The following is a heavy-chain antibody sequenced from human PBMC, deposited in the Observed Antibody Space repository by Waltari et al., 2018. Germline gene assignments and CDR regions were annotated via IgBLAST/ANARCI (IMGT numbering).Heavy chain of an antibody. J-gene: IGHJ1*01. D-gene: IGHD1-26*01. CDR3: ARAYSGSYYRYFEY. CDR2: VSVSGKTM. V-gene: IGHV3-48*03. CDR1: GFIFSNYE. Sequence: EVQLVESGGGLVQPGGSLRVSCAASGFIFSNYEMNWVRQTPGKGLVWVSYVSVSGKTMYNVDSVKGRFTISRDNAKNSLHRQMNSLRAEDTAVYYCARAYSGSYYRYFEYWGQGALVTVSS.